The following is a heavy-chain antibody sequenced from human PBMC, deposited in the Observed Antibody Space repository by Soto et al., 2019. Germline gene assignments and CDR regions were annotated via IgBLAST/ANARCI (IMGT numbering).Heavy chain of an antibody. Sequence: SETLSLTCTVSGASIIGFYWSWIRKSAGRGLEWIGRIYATGTTDYNPSLKSRVMMSVDTSKKQFSLKLRSVTAADTAVYYCVRDGTKTLRDWFDPWGQGISVTVSS. CDR3: VRDGTKTLRDWFDP. CDR1: GASIIGFY. V-gene: IGHV4-4*07. D-gene: IGHD1-1*01. J-gene: IGHJ5*02. CDR2: IYATGTT.